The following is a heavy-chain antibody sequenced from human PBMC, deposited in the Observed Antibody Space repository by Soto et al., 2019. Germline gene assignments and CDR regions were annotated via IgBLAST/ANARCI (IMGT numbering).Heavy chain of an antibody. CDR1: GFTFSGYW. CDR3: ARRGGRSGNYADAFDI. V-gene: IGHV3-7*03. J-gene: IGHJ3*02. D-gene: IGHD1-26*01. Sequence: PGGSLRLSCAASGFTFSGYWMSWARQAPGKGLEWVANIKQDGSENYFVDSVKGRFTISRDNAKNSLYLQMNSLKSDDTAVYYCARRGGRSGNYADAFDIWGQGTMVTVSS. CDR2: IKQDGSEN.